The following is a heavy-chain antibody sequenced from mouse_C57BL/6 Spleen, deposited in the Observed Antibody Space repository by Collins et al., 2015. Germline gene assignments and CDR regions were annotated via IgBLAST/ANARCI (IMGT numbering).Heavy chain of an antibody. CDR3: ARLGGIFPWFVY. Sequence: QVQLXQSDAELVKPGGSVKISCKVSGYTFTDHAIHWMKQRPAQGLEWIGFIYPGDGSTKYKEKFKGKATLTADKSSSTAYMQLNSLTSEDSAVYFCARLGGIFPWFVYWGQGTLVTVSA. V-gene: IGHV1-78*01. CDR1: GYTFTDHA. J-gene: IGHJ3*01. CDR2: IYPGDGST.